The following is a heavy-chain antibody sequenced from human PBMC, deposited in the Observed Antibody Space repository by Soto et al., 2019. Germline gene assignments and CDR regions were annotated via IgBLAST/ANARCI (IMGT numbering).Heavy chain of an antibody. CDR2: ISAYNGNT. CDR1: RYTITSYG. Sequence: GASVKPTCEASRYTITSYGSSSVRQAPGQGLEWMGWISAYNGNTNYAQKLQGRVTMTTDTSTSTAYMELRSLRSDDTAVYFCARVGSDSGWYDRYYFDYWGQGTLVTVSS. CDR3: ARVGSDSGWYDRYYFDY. D-gene: IGHD6-19*01. V-gene: IGHV1-18*01. J-gene: IGHJ4*02.